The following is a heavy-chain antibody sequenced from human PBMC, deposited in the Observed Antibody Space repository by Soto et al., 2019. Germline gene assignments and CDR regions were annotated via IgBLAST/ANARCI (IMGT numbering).Heavy chain of an antibody. Sequence: GGSLRLSCEASGFTFSDYYMDWVRQAPGKGLEWVGRIRNKVNSYTTEYADSVEGRFTISRDNSNNMLYLQMNSLRAEDTAVYYCVREKVTMIVGFYYFDYWGQGTRVTVSS. J-gene: IGHJ4*02. D-gene: IGHD3-22*01. CDR3: VREKVTMIVGFYYFDY. V-gene: IGHV3-72*01. CDR1: GFTFSDYY. CDR2: IRNKVNSYTT.